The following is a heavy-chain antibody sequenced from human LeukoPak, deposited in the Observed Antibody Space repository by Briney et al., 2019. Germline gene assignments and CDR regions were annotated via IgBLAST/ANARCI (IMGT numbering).Heavy chain of an antibody. Sequence: ASVKVSCKASGYTFTSYAMNWVRQAPGQGLEWMGWINTNTGNPTYAQGFTGRFVFSLDTSVSTAYLQISSLKAEDTAVYYCARSKKTQYSYGHYYYYGMDVWGQGTTVTVSS. CDR1: GYTFTSYA. CDR2: INTNTGNP. CDR3: ARSKKTQYSYGHYYYYGMDV. V-gene: IGHV7-4-1*02. D-gene: IGHD5-18*01. J-gene: IGHJ6*02.